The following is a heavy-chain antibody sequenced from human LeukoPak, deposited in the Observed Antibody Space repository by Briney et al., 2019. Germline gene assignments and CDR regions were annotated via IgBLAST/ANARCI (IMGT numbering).Heavy chain of an antibody. V-gene: IGHV1-69*04. Sequence: GSSVKVSCKASGGTFSSYAISWVRQAPGQGLEWIGRIIPILGIANYAQKFQGRVTITADKSTSTAYMELSSLRSEDTAVYYCARDVTDCSSTSCYGRGLNWFDPWGQGTLVTVSS. CDR2: IIPILGIA. J-gene: IGHJ5*02. D-gene: IGHD2-2*01. CDR3: ARDVTDCSSTSCYGRGLNWFDP. CDR1: GGTFSSYA.